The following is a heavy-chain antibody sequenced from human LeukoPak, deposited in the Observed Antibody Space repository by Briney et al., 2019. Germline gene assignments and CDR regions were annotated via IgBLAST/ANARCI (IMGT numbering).Heavy chain of an antibody. Sequence: GGSLRLSCAASGFTFSSYAMHWVRQAPGKGLEWVAVISYDGSNKYYADSVKGRFTISRDNSKNTLYLQMNSLRAEDTAVYYCARALGGYCSSTSCYTGRFDPWGQGTLVTVSS. CDR1: GFTFSSYA. D-gene: IGHD2-2*02. J-gene: IGHJ5*02. CDR3: ARALGGYCSSTSCYTGRFDP. CDR2: ISYDGSNK. V-gene: IGHV3-30-3*01.